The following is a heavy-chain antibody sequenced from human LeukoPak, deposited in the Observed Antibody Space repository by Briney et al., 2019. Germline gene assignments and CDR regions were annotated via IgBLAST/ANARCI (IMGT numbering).Heavy chain of an antibody. Sequence: NASETLTLTCTVSGGSISSYYWSWIRQPPGKGLEWIGYIYYSGSTNYNPSLKSRVTISVDTSKNQFSLKLSSVTAADTAVYYCARRRYSYGESSFDYWGQGTLVTVSS. CDR3: ARRRYSYGESSFDY. D-gene: IGHD5-18*01. CDR1: GGSISSYY. CDR2: IYYSGST. J-gene: IGHJ4*02. V-gene: IGHV4-59*08.